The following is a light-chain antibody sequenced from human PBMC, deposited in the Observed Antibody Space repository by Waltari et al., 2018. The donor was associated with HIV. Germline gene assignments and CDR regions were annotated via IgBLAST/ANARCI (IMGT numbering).Light chain of an antibody. Sequence: QTVVTQEPSFSVSPGGTVTLTCDLSSGSVSSTYYPSWYQQTPGPAPRTLTYSTNTRSSGVPDRFSGSILGNKAALTITGAQADDESVYYCALYMGSGTWVFGGGTKLTVL. V-gene: IGLV8-61*01. CDR2: STN. J-gene: IGLJ3*02. CDR3: ALYMGSGTWV. CDR1: SGSVSSTYY.